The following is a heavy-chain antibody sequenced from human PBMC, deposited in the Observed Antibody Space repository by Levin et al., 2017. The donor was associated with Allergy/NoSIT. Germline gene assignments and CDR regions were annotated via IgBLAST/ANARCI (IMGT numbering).Heavy chain of an antibody. Sequence: PSETLSLTCAVHGGSFSGYWWSWIRQPPGKGLEWIGEIYDGGGTNYNPSLKSRVTISLDTSKNQFSLKLSYVAAADTAIYYCAKIRDDYLALDAFDVWGQGTMVTVSS. D-gene: IGHD5-24*01. CDR3: AKIRDDYLALDAFDV. J-gene: IGHJ3*01. CDR1: GGSFSGYW. CDR2: IYDGGGT. V-gene: IGHV4-34*01.